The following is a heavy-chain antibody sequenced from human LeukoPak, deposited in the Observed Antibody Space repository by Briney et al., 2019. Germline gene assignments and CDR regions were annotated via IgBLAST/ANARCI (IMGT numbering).Heavy chain of an antibody. D-gene: IGHD3-10*01. CDR2: INPDGSVK. CDR3: ARDRGYNSFDY. CDR1: GVTCSSLW. V-gene: IGHV3-7*01. Sequence: GGSLRLSSAASGVTCSSLWMTWVRQAPGKGLEWVANINPDGSVKNYVDTMRGRFTISRDNAKNSLYLQMNSLRAEDTAVYYCARDRGYNSFDYWGQGTLVTVSS. J-gene: IGHJ4*02.